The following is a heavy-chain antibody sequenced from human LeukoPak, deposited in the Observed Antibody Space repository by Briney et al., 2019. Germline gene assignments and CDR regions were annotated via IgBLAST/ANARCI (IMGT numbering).Heavy chain of an antibody. V-gene: IGHV3-15*01. D-gene: IGHD3-9*01. J-gene: IGHJ3*02. CDR2: IKSKTDGGTT. Sequence: PGGSLRLSCAASGFTFSNAWMSWVRQAPGKGLEWVGRIKSKTDGGTTDYAAPVKGRFTISRDDSKNTLYLQMNSLKTEDTAVYYCTARYFDWSLDAFDIWGQGTMVTVSS. CDR3: TARYFDWSLDAFDI. CDR1: GFTFSNAW.